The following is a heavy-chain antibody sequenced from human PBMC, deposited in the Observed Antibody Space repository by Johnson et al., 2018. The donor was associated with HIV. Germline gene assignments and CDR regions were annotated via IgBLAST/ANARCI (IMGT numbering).Heavy chain of an antibody. J-gene: IGHJ3*02. Sequence: QVLLVESGGGVVQPGRSLRLSCAASGFTFSSYPMHWVRQAPGKGLEWVAIISYAGGSKYYADSVKGRFTISRDNANNLLYLQMSSLRVEDTAVYYCARESGHFGVSAFDMWGQGTMVTVSS. V-gene: IGHV3-30*04. CDR1: GFTFSSYP. D-gene: IGHD3-10*01. CDR3: ARESGHFGVSAFDM. CDR2: ISYAGGSK.